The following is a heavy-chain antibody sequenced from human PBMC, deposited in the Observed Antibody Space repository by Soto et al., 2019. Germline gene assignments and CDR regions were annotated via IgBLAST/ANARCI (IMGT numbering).Heavy chain of an antibody. CDR3: ARATYLRVLWSNWFDP. CDR1: GGSISSGGYY. Sequence: SETLSLTCTVSGGSISSGGYYWSWIRQHQGKGLEWIGYIYHSGSTNYNPSLKSRVTISVYTSKNQFSLKLSSVTAADMAVYYCARATYLRVLWSNWFDPWGQGTLVTVSS. CDR2: IYHSGST. V-gene: IGHV4-61*08. D-gene: IGHD1-1*01. J-gene: IGHJ5*02.